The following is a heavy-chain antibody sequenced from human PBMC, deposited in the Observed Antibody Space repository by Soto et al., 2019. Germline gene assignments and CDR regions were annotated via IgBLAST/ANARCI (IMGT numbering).Heavy chain of an antibody. Sequence: QVQLQESGPGLVKPSQTLSLTCTVSGGSISSGGYYWSWIRQHPGKGLEWIGYIYYSGRTSYSPYLKSRVTISVDTSKNQFSLKLSSVTAADTAVYYCARETGTSAFDIWGQGTMVTVS. D-gene: IGHD3-10*01. CDR1: GGSISSGGYY. V-gene: IGHV4-31*03. J-gene: IGHJ3*02. CDR3: ARETGTSAFDI. CDR2: IYYSGRT.